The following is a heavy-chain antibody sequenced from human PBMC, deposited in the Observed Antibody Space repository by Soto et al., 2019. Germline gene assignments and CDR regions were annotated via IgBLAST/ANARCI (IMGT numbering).Heavy chain of an antibody. J-gene: IGHJ3*02. CDR3: ARLKLVRVRATPIRIGAFDI. V-gene: IGHV3-21*01. Sequence: GGSLRLSCAASGFTFSSYSMNWVRQAPGKGLEWVSSISSSSSYIYYADSVKGRFTISRDNAKNSLYLQMNSLRAEDTAVYYCARLKLVRVRATPIRIGAFDIWGEGT. D-gene: IGHD1-26*01. CDR1: GFTFSSYS. CDR2: ISSSSSYI.